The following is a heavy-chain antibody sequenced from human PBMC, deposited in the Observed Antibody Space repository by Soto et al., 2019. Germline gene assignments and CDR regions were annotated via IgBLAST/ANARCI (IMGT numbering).Heavy chain of an antibody. V-gene: IGHV1-69*13. D-gene: IGHD2-15*01. CDR2: ITPSFGTA. CDR3: ARVGYCSGGSCFDY. Sequence: SVKVSCKASARTFSSYAISCVRQAPGQGLEWMGGITPSFGTANYAQKFQGRVTITADESTSTAYMELSSLRSEDTAVYYCARVGYCSGGSCFDYWGQGTLVTVSS. CDR1: ARTFSSYA. J-gene: IGHJ4*02.